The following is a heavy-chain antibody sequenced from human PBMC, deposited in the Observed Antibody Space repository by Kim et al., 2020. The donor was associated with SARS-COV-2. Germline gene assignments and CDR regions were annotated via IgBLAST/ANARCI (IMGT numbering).Heavy chain of an antibody. J-gene: IGHJ6*02. D-gene: IGHD6-6*01. CDR1: GFTFSDYY. CDR2: ISSSGSTI. CDR3: ARDPDEYSSSTYYYGMDV. V-gene: IGHV3-11*01. Sequence: GGSLRLSCAASGFTFSDYYMSWIRQAPGKGLEWVSYISSSGSTIYYADSVKGRFTISRDNAKNSLYLQMNSLRAEDTAVYYCARDPDEYSSSTYYYGMDVWGQGTTVTVSS.